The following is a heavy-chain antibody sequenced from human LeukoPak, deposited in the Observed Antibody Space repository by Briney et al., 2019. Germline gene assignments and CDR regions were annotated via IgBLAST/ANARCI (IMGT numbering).Heavy chain of an antibody. J-gene: IGHJ4*02. CDR3: ARQSVVRGVNYFDY. CDR2: IYPGDSDT. D-gene: IGHD3-10*01. V-gene: IGHV5-51*01. Sequence: GESLKIFCKGSGYSFTSYWIGWVRQMPGKGLEWMGIIYPGDSDTRFSPSFQGQVTISAAKSISTAYLQWSSLKASDTAMYYCARQSVVRGVNYFDYWGQGTLVTVSS. CDR1: GYSFTSYW.